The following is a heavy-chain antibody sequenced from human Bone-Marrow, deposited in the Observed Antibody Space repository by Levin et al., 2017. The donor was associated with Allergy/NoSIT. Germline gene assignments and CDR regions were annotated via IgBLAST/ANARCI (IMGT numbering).Heavy chain of an antibody. D-gene: IGHD6-19*01. J-gene: IGHJ3*02. Sequence: SSETLSLTCAISGDSVSSNSAAWNWIRQSPSRGLEWLGRTYYRSKWYNDYAVSVKSRITINPDTSKNQFSLQLNSVTPEDTAVYYCARGAPYSSGRFKSQGAFDIWGQGTMVTVSS. CDR1: GDSVSSNSAA. CDR2: TYYRSKWYN. V-gene: IGHV6-1*01. CDR3: ARGAPYSSGRFKSQGAFDI.